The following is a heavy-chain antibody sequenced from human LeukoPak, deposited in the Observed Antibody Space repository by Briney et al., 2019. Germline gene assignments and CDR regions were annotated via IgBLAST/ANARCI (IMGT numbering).Heavy chain of an antibody. V-gene: IGHV3-21*01. CDR1: GFTFSSHG. D-gene: IGHD3-22*01. CDR3: ARAARVYDSSGPIEGVPEYFQH. Sequence: PGGSLRLSCAASGFTFSSHGMHWVRQAPGKGLEWVSSISSSSSYIYYADSVKGRFTISRDNAKNSLYLQMNSLRAEDTAVYYCARAARVYDSSGPIEGVPEYFQHWGQGTLVTVSS. J-gene: IGHJ1*01. CDR2: ISSSSSYI.